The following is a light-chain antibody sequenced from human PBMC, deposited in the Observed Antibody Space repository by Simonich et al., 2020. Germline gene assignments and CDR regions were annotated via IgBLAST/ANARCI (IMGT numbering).Light chain of an antibody. CDR2: DAS. Sequence: EIVLTQSPATLSLSPGERATLSCRASQSVSSYLAWYQQKPGQAPRLLIYDASNRATGIPARFSGSGFGTDFTLTSSSLGPEDFAVYYCQQRSNWPLTFGGGTKVEIK. CDR1: QSVSSY. CDR3: QQRSNWPLT. J-gene: IGKJ4*01. V-gene: IGKV3-11*01.